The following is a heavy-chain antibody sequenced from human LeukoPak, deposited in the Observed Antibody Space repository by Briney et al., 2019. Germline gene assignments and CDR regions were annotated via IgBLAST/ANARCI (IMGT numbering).Heavy chain of an antibody. CDR1: GGTFSSYA. V-gene: IGHV1-69*10. CDR2: IIPILGIA. D-gene: IGHD2-2*01. J-gene: IGHJ6*02. CDR3: ARDCSSTSCYRPNDYYYYGMDV. Sequence: SVTVSCTASGGTFSSYAISWVRQAPGQGLEWMGRIIPILGIANYAQKFQGRVTITADKSTSTAYMELSSLRSEDTAVYYCARDCSSTSCYRPNDYYYYGMDVWGQGTTVTVSS.